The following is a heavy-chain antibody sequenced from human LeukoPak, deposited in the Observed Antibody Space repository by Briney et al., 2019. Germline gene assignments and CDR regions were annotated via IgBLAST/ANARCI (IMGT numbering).Heavy chain of an antibody. Sequence: SGGSLRLSCAASGFTFSSYAMSWVRQAPGKGLEWVSAISGSGGSTYYADSVKGRFTISRDNSKNTLYLQMNSLRAEDTAVYYCARDLISYYYGSGSYYKGRRSFDYWGQGTLVTVSS. D-gene: IGHD3-10*01. V-gene: IGHV3-23*01. CDR3: ARDLISYYYGSGSYYKGRRSFDY. CDR1: GFTFSSYA. CDR2: ISGSGGST. J-gene: IGHJ4*02.